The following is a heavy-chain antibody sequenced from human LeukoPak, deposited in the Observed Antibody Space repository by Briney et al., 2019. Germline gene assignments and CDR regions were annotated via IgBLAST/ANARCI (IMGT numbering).Heavy chain of an antibody. V-gene: IGHV3-53*01. Sequence: PGGSLRLSCAASGFTVSSNYMSWVRQAPGKGLEWVSAIYRSGSTYYADSVKGRFTISRDNSNNTLYLQMNSLRAEDTAVYYCARSLGFCSSSNCQEYLQHWGQGTPVTVSS. D-gene: IGHD2-2*01. CDR1: GFTVSSNY. CDR3: ARSLGFCSSSNCQEYLQH. J-gene: IGHJ1*01. CDR2: IYRSGST.